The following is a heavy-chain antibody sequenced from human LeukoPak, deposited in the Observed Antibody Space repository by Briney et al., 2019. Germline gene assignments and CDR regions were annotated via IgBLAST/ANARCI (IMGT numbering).Heavy chain of an antibody. CDR2: ISSSGSTI. Sequence: PGGSLRLSCAASGFTFSSYEMNWVRQAPGKGLEWVSYISSSGSTIYYADSVKGRFTISRDNSKNTLYLQMNSLRAEDTAVYYCASLASDIVVVAAANHDAFDIWGQGTMVTVSS. CDR1: GFTFSSYE. CDR3: ASLASDIVVVAAANHDAFDI. V-gene: IGHV3-48*03. J-gene: IGHJ3*02. D-gene: IGHD2-15*01.